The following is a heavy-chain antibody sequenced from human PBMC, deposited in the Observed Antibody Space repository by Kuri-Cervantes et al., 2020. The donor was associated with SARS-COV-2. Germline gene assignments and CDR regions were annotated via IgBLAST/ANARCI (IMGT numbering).Heavy chain of an antibody. CDR2: ISGSGGST. V-gene: IGHV3-23*01. J-gene: IGHJ4*02. D-gene: IGHD6-19*01. CDR1: GFTFSSYA. Sequence: GESLKISCAASGFTFSSYAMSWFRQAPGKGLRWVSDISGSGGSTYYADSVKSRFTISRDNSKNTLYLQLNSLRAEYTAVYYCAKAGGWYSSFFGYLGQGTLVTVSS. CDR3: AKAGGWYSSFFGY.